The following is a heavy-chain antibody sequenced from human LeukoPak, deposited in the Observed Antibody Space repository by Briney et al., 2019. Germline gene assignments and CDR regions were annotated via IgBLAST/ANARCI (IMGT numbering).Heavy chain of an antibody. V-gene: IGHV1-18*01. Sequence: GASVKVSCKASGYTFTSYGISWVRRAPGQGLEWMGWISAYSGNTNYAQKLQGRVTMTTDTSTSTAYMELRSLRSDDTAVYYCARGLQENLAWLRAFSAFDIWGQGTMVTVSS. CDR2: ISAYSGNT. J-gene: IGHJ3*02. CDR1: GYTFTSYG. D-gene: IGHD5-24*01. CDR3: ARGLQENLAWLRAFSAFDI.